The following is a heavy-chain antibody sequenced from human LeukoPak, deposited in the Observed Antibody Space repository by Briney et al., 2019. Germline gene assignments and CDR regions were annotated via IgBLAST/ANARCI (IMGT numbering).Heavy chain of an antibody. V-gene: IGHV3-23*01. CDR1: GFTFSSYG. D-gene: IGHD2-8*01. CDR2: ISGSGGST. J-gene: IGHJ6*03. Sequence: GGSLRLSCAASGFTFSSYGMSWVRQAPGKGLEWVSAISGSGGSTYYADSVKGRFSISRDSSKNILYLQMNSLRAEDTAVYYCAKDRCSNGIGCYYYYMDVWGKGTTVTISS. CDR3: AKDRCSNGIGCYYYYMDV.